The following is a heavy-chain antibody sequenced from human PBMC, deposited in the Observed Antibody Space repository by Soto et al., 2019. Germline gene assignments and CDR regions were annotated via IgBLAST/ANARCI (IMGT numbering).Heavy chain of an antibody. D-gene: IGHD3-16*02. Sequence: PGGSLRLSCAASGFTFSSYSMNWVRQAPGKGLEWVSSISSSSSYIYYADSVKGRFTISRDNAKNSLYLQMNSLRAEDTAVYYCARDPVVYDKFGGVIETTDYWGQGTLVTVSS. V-gene: IGHV3-21*01. CDR2: ISSSSSYI. CDR3: ARDPVVYDKFGGVIETTDY. J-gene: IGHJ4*02. CDR1: GFTFSSYS.